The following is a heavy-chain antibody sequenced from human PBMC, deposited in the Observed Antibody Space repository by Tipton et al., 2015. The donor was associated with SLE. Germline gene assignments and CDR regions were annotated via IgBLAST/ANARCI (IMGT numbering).Heavy chain of an antibody. CDR1: GASISGGSDY. V-gene: IGHV4-61*02. Sequence: LRLSCTVSGASISGGSDYWTWIRQPAGKGLEWIRRVYTAGTTNYNPSLKSRVTISLDKSKNQFSLKLTSVTAADTAVYFCARSIYRMQLFDTWGQGSLVTVSS. D-gene: IGHD1-14*01. CDR3: ARSIYRMQLFDT. CDR2: VYTAGTT. J-gene: IGHJ4*02.